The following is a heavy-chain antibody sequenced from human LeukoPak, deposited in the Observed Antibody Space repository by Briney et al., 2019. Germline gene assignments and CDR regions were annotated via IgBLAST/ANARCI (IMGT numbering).Heavy chain of an antibody. V-gene: IGHV4-39*01. Sequence: PSETLSLTCTVSGGSISSSSYYWGWIRQPPGKGLEWIGSIYYSGSTYYNPSLKSRVTISVDTSKNQFSLKLSSVTAADTAVYYCVRPGYCSSTSCYRGGAFDIWGQGTMVTVSS. CDR3: VRPGYCSSTSCYRGGAFDI. CDR2: IYYSGST. D-gene: IGHD2-2*01. CDR1: GGSISSSSYY. J-gene: IGHJ3*02.